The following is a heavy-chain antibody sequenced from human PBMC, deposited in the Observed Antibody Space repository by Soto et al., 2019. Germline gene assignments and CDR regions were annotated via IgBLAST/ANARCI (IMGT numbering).Heavy chain of an antibody. V-gene: IGHV4-30-4*01. J-gene: IGHJ4*02. CDR3: AREGGCYYDSSGYPFDY. D-gene: IGHD3-22*01. CDR2: IYYSGST. CDR1: GGSISSGDYY. Sequence: SETLSLTCTVSGGSISSGDYYWSWIRQPPGKGLEWIGYIYYSGSTYYNPSLKSRVTISVDTSKNQFSLKLSSVTAADTAVYYCAREGGCYYDSSGYPFDYWGQGTLVTVSS.